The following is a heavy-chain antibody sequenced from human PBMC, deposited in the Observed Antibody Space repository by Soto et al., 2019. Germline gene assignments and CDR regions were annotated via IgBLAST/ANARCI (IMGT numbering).Heavy chain of an antibody. CDR1: GYSFSNYW. CDR2: IYPGDSDT. V-gene: IGHV5-51*01. CDR3: ARLQAAAGDNDLTFDY. J-gene: IGHJ4*02. Sequence: PGESLKISCKGSGYSFSNYWIGWVRQMPGKGLEWMGVIYPGDSDTRYSASFQGHVTISADKSISTAYLQWSSLKASDTAMYYCARLQAAAGDNDLTFDYWGQGTLVTVSS. D-gene: IGHD6-13*01.